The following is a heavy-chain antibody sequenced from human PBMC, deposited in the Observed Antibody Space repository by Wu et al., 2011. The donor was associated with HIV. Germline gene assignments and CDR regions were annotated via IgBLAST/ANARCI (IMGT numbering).Heavy chain of an antibody. CDR2: MVPMFGRL. CDR3: ASNIAEDGSGSSNWFDP. J-gene: IGHJ5*02. CDR1: GGTFSGHS. V-gene: IGHV1-69*14. D-gene: IGHD3-10*01. Sequence: QVQLVQSGAEVKKPGSSVKVSCKASGGTFSGHSLSWVRQAPGQGLEWMGGMVPMFGRLDYAQKFRGRVKITVDKSQTTAYMELSSLRSDDTAVYYCASNIAEDGSGSSNWFDPWGQGTLVTVSS.